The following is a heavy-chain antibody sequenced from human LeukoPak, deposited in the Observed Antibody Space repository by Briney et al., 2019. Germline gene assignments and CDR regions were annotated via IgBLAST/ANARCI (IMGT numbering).Heavy chain of an antibody. Sequence: GGSLRLSCEASGXTFSNYGLHWVRQAPGKGLEWVAVISYDGNSKNYADSVKGRFTISRDNSKKTLYLQMNSLRAEDTAVYYCAKGDYYDVLTGRQNWFGPWGQGTLVTVSS. J-gene: IGHJ5*02. D-gene: IGHD3-9*01. CDR1: GXTFSNYG. CDR3: AKGDYYDVLTGRQNWFGP. V-gene: IGHV3-30*18. CDR2: ISYDGNSK.